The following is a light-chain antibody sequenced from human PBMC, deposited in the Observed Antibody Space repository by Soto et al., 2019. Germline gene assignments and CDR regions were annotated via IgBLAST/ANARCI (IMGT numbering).Light chain of an antibody. CDR3: QQYNSWWT. J-gene: IGKJ1*01. V-gene: IGKV1-5*01. CDR1: QSISSW. Sequence: DIQMTHSPSTPSASLRDRLTITCRASQSISSWLAWYQQKPGKAPKLLIYDASSLESGVPSRFSCSGSVTEFTLTISSLQPDDFATYYCQQYNSWWTFGQGTKVDIK. CDR2: DAS.